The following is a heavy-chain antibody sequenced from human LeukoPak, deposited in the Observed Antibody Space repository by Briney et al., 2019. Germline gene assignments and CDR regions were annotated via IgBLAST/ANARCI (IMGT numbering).Heavy chain of an antibody. D-gene: IGHD6-13*01. J-gene: IGHJ3*02. CDR3: ARATYSSSWYRGAFDI. CDR2: FYSGGST. V-gene: IGHV3-53*01. Sequence: GGFLRLSCAAPGFTVSSNNVSGGRPAPGEGGGWGSGFYSGGSTYYADSVKGRFTISRDNSKNTLYLQMNSLRAEDTAVYYCARATYSSSWYRGAFDIWGQGAMVTVSS. CDR1: GFTVSSNN.